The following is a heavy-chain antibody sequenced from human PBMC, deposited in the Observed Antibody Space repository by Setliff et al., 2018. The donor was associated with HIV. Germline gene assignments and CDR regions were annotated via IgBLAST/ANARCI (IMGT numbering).Heavy chain of an antibody. Sequence: PGGSLRLSCAVSGFTFSTYAMSWVRQAPGKGLEWVSTISAGGGSTYYADSVKGRFTISRDNSKNTLYLQMNSLRAEDTAVYYCARVVRYFDTSGYYKGDAFDLWGQGTMVTVSS. J-gene: IGHJ3*01. CDR1: GFTFSTYA. CDR2: ISAGGGST. CDR3: ARVVRYFDTSGYYKGDAFDL. D-gene: IGHD3-22*01. V-gene: IGHV3-23*01.